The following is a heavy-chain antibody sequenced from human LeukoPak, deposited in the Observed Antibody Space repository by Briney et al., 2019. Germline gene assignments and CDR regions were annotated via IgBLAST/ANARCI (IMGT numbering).Heavy chain of an antibody. CDR3: ARVSYSSGWFFDY. CDR1: GFTFSSFN. D-gene: IGHD6-19*01. Sequence: GVLRLSCAASGFTFSSFNMSWVRQAPGKGLEWVSSISSTSTYIYDADSVKGRSTISRDNAKNSLYLQMNSLRAEDTAVYYCARVSYSSGWFFDYWGQGTLVTVSS. V-gene: IGHV3-21*01. J-gene: IGHJ4*02. CDR2: ISSTSTYI.